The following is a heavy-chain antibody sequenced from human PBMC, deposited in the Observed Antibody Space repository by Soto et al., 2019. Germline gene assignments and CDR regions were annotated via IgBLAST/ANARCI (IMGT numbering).Heavy chain of an antibody. J-gene: IGHJ4*02. V-gene: IGHV1-46*01. CDR1: GYTFTSYY. CDR2: INPNGGGT. D-gene: IGHD6-19*01. CDR3: ARIPGIAVSGAS. Sequence: QEQLVQSGPEVKKPGASVKVSCTASGYTFTSYYIHWVRQAPGQGLEWVGIINPNGGGTSYAQKLQDRFIVTSDTSTITVYMELSSLRSEDTAVYYCARIPGIAVSGASWGQGTPFTVSS.